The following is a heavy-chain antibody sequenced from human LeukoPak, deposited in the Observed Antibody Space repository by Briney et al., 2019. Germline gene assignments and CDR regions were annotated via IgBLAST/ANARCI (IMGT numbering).Heavy chain of an antibody. CDR2: ISSSTSYI. V-gene: IGHV3-21*01. J-gene: IGHJ4*02. D-gene: IGHD4-17*01. Sequence: QSGGSLRLSCAASGFTFSSYSMNWIHQAPGKGLEWVSSISSSTSYIYYADSVKGRFTISKDNAKNSLYLQMNSLRAEDTAVYYCARAGGSTVSHSDYWGQGTLVTVSS. CDR1: GFTFSSYS. CDR3: ARAGGSTVSHSDY.